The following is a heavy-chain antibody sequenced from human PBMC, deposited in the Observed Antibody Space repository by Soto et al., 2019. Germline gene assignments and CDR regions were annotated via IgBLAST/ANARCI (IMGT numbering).Heavy chain of an antibody. D-gene: IGHD4-17*01. CDR3: ARDPRTTVVTSYGMDV. V-gene: IGHV3-74*01. J-gene: IGHJ6*02. Sequence: PGGSLRLSCAASGFTFSSYWMHWVRQAPGKGLVWVSRINSDGSSTSYADSVKGRFTISRDNAKNTLYLQMNSLRAEDTAVYYCARDPRTTVVTSYGMDVWGQGTTVTVSS. CDR1: GFTFSSYW. CDR2: INSDGSST.